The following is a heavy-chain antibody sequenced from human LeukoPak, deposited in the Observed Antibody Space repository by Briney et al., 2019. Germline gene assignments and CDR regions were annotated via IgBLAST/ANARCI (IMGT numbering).Heavy chain of an antibody. CDR2: IYTSGST. V-gene: IGHV4-4*09. D-gene: IGHD6-19*01. J-gene: IGHJ4*02. CDR3: ARRSGYSSGWYYFDY. CDR1: GGSFSNYY. Sequence: SETLSLTCTVSGGSFSNYYWSWIRQPPGKGLEWIAYIYTSGSTNYNPSLKSRVTISVDTSKNQVSLNLSSVTAADTAVYYCARRSGYSSGWYYFDYWAREPWSPSLQ.